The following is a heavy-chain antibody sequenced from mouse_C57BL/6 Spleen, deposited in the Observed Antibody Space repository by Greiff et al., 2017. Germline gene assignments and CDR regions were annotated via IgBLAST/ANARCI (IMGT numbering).Heavy chain of an antibody. CDR3: ARLSNCGSYFDD. Sequence: VQLQQSGPELVKPGASVKISCKASGYSFTGYYMNWVKQSPEKSLEWIGEINPSTGGTTYNQKFRAKATLTVDKSSSTAYMQLKSLTSEDSAVYYCARLSNCGSYFDDWGQGTTLTVSS. J-gene: IGHJ2*01. CDR1: GYSFTGYY. D-gene: IGHD2-5*01. V-gene: IGHV1-42*01. CDR2: INPSTGGT.